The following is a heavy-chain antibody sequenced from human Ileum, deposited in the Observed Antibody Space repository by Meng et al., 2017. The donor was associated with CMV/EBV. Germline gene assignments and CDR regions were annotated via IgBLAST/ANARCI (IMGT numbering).Heavy chain of an antibody. CDR2: IYHSGST. Sequence: LTWAVSGASISSSNWWSWVRQPPGKGLEWIGEIYHSGSTNYNPSLKSRVTISVDKSKNQFSLRLNSVTAADTAVYYCARNSGYIDYWGQGTLVTVSS. D-gene: IGHD3-22*01. V-gene: IGHV4-4*02. CDR3: ARNSGYIDY. J-gene: IGHJ4*02. CDR1: GASISSSNW.